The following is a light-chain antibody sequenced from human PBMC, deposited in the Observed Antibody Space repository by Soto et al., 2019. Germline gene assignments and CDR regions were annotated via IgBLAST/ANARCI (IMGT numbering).Light chain of an antibody. J-gene: IGLJ2*01. CDR1: SSDVGGYEH. CDR3: SSYAGSDNMI. V-gene: IGLV2-8*01. CDR2: DVS. Sequence: QSALTQPPSASGSPGQSVTLSCTVSSSDVGGYEHVSWYQQHPGRVPKPLIYDVSKRLSGVPDRFSGSKSGNTASLTVSGLQAEDEADYYCSSYAGSDNMIFGGGTKVTVL.